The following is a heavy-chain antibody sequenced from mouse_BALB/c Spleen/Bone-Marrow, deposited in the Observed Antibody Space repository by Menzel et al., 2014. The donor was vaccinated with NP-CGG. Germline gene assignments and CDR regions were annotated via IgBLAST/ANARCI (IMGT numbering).Heavy chain of an antibody. CDR2: INSNGGST. CDR3: ARDRYYGYAMDY. V-gene: IGHV5-6-3*01. CDR1: RFTFSSYG. J-gene: IGHJ4*01. Sequence: EVQGVESGGGLVQPGGSLKLSCAASRFTFSSYGMSWVRQTPDERLELVATINSNGGSTYYPDSVKGRFTISRDNAKNTLYLQMSSLKSEDTAMYYCARDRYYGYAMDYWGQGTSVTVSS. D-gene: IGHD1-1*01.